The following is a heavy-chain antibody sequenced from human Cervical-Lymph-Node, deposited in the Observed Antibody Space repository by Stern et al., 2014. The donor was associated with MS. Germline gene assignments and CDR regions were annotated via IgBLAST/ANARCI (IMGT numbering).Heavy chain of an antibody. CDR2: ISAYNGNT. Sequence: VQLVQSGAEVKKPGASVKVSCKASGYTFIGYVIHWVRQAPGQGLEWMGWISAYNGNTNYAQKFQGRVTMTTDTITSTANMELRSLRSDDTAVYYCVRDGVRGVVSPVWFDPWGQGTLVTVSS. V-gene: IGHV1-18*01. D-gene: IGHD3-10*01. J-gene: IGHJ5*02. CDR1: GYTFIGYV. CDR3: VRDGVRGVVSPVWFDP.